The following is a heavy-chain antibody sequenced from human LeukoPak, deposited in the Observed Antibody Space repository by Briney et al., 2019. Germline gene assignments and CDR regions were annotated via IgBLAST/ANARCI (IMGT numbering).Heavy chain of an antibody. CDR1: GSTFSSHT. J-gene: IGHJ4*02. CDR2: ISSTSSVI. Sequence: GGSLRLSCAASGSTFSSHTMNWVRQVPGKGLEWVSYISSTSSVIYYADSVKGRFTISRDNAKNSLYLQMNSQRAEDTAVYYCARNLPAADYWGQGTLVTVSS. CDR3: ARNLPAADY. V-gene: IGHV3-48*04. D-gene: IGHD2-2*01.